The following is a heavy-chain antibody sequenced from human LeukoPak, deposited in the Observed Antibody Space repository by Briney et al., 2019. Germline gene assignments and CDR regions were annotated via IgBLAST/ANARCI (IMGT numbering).Heavy chain of an antibody. CDR1: GFTFSDYY. V-gene: IGHV3-11*01. CDR3: ARGFDY. Sequence: GWSLRLSCAASGFTFSDYYMNWIRQAPGKGLEGVSYISHSGSKIFYADSVKGRFTISRDNAKNSLYLQMNSLRAEYTAVYYCARGFDYWGQGTLVTVS. CDR2: ISHSGSKI. J-gene: IGHJ4*02.